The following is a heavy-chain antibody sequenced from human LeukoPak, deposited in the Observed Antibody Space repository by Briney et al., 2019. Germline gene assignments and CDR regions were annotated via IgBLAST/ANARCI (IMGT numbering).Heavy chain of an antibody. J-gene: IGHJ3*01. CDR1: GFTFTSSA. D-gene: IGHD3-22*01. CDR3: AAEAAYYYDSRDAFDV. CDR2: IVVGSGNT. Sequence: SVKVSCKAAGFTFTSSAVQWVRQARGQRLEWIGWIVVGSGNTNYAQKFQERVTITRDMSTSLVYMELSSLRPEDTAVYYCAAEAAYYYDSRDAFDVWGQGTMVTVSS. V-gene: IGHV1-58*01.